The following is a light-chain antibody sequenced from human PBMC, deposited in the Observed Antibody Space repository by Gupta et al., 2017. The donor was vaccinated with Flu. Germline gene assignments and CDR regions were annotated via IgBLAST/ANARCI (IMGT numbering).Light chain of an antibody. CDR2: DTS. CDR3: LLSYSGARGV. CDR1: TGAVTSGHY. V-gene: IGLV7-46*01. J-gene: IGLJ2*01. Sequence: QAVVTQEPSLTVSPGGTVTLTCRSSTGAVTSGHYPYWFQQKPGQAPKTLIYDTSKKHSWTPARFSGSLLGGKAALTLSGAQPEDEADYYCLLSYSGARGVFGGGTKLTVL.